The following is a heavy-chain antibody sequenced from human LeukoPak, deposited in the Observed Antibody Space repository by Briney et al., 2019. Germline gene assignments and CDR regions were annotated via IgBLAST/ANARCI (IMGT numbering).Heavy chain of an antibody. CDR2: INWNGGST. CDR1: GFTFDDYG. CDR3: AKHGTYNRFDY. V-gene: IGHV3-20*04. J-gene: IGHJ4*02. D-gene: IGHD1-1*01. Sequence: GGSLRLSCAASGFTFDDYGMSWVRQAPGKGLEWVSGINWNGGSTGYADSVKGRFTISRDNAKNSLYLQMSSLRAEDTALYYCAKHGTYNRFDYWGQGTLLTVSS.